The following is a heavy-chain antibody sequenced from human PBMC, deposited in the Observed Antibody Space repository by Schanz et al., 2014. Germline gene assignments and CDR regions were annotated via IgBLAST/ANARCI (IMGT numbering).Heavy chain of an antibody. CDR2: ISYDGSNK. CDR1: GFIFSNYG. D-gene: IGHD2-15*01. V-gene: IGHV3-30*19. Sequence: QVQLLQFGGGVVQPGRSLRLSCAASGFIFSNYGMHWVRQAPGKGLEWVAVISYDGSNKYYADSVKGRFTISRDNSKNTLYLQMNTLRAEDTAVYYCARDRGYCSGGSCLTFDYWGQGTLVTVSS. CDR3: ARDRGYCSGGSCLTFDY. J-gene: IGHJ4*02.